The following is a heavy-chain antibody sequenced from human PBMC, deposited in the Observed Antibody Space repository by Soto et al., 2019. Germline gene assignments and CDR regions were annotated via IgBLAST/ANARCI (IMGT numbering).Heavy chain of an antibody. CDR2: IHYSGTT. D-gene: IGHD6-13*01. V-gene: IGHV4-59*01. Sequence: ETLSLMSTVSGGSMRNYFWTWIRQPPGKGLEGIGYIHYSGTTSFFPSYNPSLRSRVTMSEATSKNQFSLKLLSVTTADTAVYFCPAGEASSRNLAPYYLDFWGQGTLVTVSS. J-gene: IGHJ4*02. CDR1: GGSMRNYF. CDR3: PAGEASSRNLAPYYLDF.